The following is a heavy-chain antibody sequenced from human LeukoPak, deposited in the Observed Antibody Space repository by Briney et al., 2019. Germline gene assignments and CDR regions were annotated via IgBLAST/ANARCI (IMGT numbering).Heavy chain of an antibody. V-gene: IGHV3-30-3*01. Sequence: GGSLRLSCAASGFTFSSYAMHWVRQAPGKGLEWVAVISYDGSNKYYADSVKGRFTISRDNSKNTLYLQMNSLRAEDTAVYYCARESYGSGSYGWFDPWGQGTLVTVSS. CDR3: ARESYGSGSYGWFDP. D-gene: IGHD3-10*01. CDR1: GFTFSSYA. CDR2: ISYDGSNK. J-gene: IGHJ5*02.